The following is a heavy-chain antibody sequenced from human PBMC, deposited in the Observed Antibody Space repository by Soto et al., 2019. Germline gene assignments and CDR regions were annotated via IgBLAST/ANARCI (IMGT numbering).Heavy chain of an antibody. J-gene: IGHJ6*02. CDR3: ARGWAVAGYSSSWFQYYYYGMDV. V-gene: IGHV4-34*01. CDR1: GGCFSGYY. D-gene: IGHD6-13*01. Sequence: PSESLWFTWAVCGGCFSGYYWSWIRQPPGKGLEWIGELNHSGSTNYIPSLKSRVTISVDTSKNQFSLKLSSVTAADTAVYYCARGWAVAGYSSSWFQYYYYGMDVWGQGTTVTVSS. CDR2: LNHSGST.